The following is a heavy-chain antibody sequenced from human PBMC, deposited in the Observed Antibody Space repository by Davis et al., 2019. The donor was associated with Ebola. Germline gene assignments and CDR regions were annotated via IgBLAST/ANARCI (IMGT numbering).Heavy chain of an antibody. D-gene: IGHD3-10*01. Sequence: GGSLRLSCAASGFTFTSAWMSWVRQAPGKGLEWLGRIKSKTDGGTTDYAAPVKGRFTISRDDSQNTAYLQMNSLKTEDTGVYYCSTYGSGGHWGQGTLVTVSS. CDR2: IKSKTDGGTT. V-gene: IGHV3-15*01. CDR3: STYGSGGH. J-gene: IGHJ4*02. CDR1: GFTFTSAW.